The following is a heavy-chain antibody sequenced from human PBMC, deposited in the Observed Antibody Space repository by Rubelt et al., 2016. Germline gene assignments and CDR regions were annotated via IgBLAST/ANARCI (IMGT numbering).Heavy chain of an antibody. CDR1: GYTFTSYG. J-gene: IGHJ3*02. CDR3: AGDQLALYAFDI. Sequence: QVQLVQSGAEVKKPGASVKVSCKASGYTFTSYGISWVRQAPGQGLEWMGWISAYDGNTNYAQKFQGRATMTTDTSTRTAYVEPRSLRSDDTAVYFCAGDQLALYAFDIWGQGTMVTVSS. D-gene: IGHD1-1*01. CDR2: ISAYDGNT. V-gene: IGHV1-18*01.